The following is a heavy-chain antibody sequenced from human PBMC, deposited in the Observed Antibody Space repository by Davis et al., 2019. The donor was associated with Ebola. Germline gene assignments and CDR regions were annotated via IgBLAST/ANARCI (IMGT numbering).Heavy chain of an antibody. CDR1: GFTFSSYS. J-gene: IGHJ6*02. Sequence: GESLKISCAASGFTFSSYSMNWVRQAPGKGLEWLSSISSSSSYIYYADSVKGRFTISRDNAKNSLYLQMNSLRAEDTAVDYCARTMVQGVISYGMDVWGQGTTVTVSS. V-gene: IGHV3-21*01. D-gene: IGHD3-10*01. CDR2: ISSSSSYI. CDR3: ARTMVQGVISYGMDV.